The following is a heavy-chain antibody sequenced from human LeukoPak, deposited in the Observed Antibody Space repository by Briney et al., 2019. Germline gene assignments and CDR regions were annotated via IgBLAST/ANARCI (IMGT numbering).Heavy chain of an antibody. D-gene: IGHD3-3*01. CDR3: ARGLYYDFWSGFAY. CDR1: GFTFSSYA. V-gene: IGHV3-30-3*01. CDR2: ISYDGSNK. Sequence: GRSLRLSCAASGFTFSSYAMHWVRRAPGKGLEWVAVISYDGSNKYYADSVKGRFTISRDNSKNTLYLQMNSLRAEDTAVYYCARGLYYDFWSGFAYWGQGTLVTVSS. J-gene: IGHJ4*02.